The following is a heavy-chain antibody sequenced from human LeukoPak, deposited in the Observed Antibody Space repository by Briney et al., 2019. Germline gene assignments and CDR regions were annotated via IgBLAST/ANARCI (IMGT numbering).Heavy chain of an antibody. Sequence: ASVKVSCKASGYTFTSYAMNWVRQAPGQGLEWMGWINPNTGNPTYAQGFTGRSVFSLDTSVSTTYLQISSLKAEDTAVYYCARAYQRLGGLSFPDQWGQGTLVTVSS. J-gene: IGHJ5*02. D-gene: IGHD3-16*02. CDR1: GYTFTSYA. V-gene: IGHV7-4-1*02. CDR3: ARAYQRLGGLSFPDQ. CDR2: INPNTGNP.